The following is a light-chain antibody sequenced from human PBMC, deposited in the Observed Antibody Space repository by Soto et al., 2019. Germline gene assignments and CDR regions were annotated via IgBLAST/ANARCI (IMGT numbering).Light chain of an antibody. J-gene: IGKJ1*01. V-gene: IGKV1-5*03. CDR3: QQYNSSPWT. CDR2: KAS. CDR1: QSISSW. Sequence: DIQMTQSPSTLSASVGDRVTITCRASQSISSWLAWYQQKPGKAPKLLIYKASSLESGVPSRFSGSGSGTEFPLPISSLQPDDFATYYCQQYNSSPWTFGQGTKVEIK.